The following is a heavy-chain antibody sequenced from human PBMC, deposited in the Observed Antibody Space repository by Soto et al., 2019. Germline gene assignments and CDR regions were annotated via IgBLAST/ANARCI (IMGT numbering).Heavy chain of an antibody. D-gene: IGHD6-19*01. Sequence: DVQLVESGGGLVQPGRSLRLSCAASGFTFDDYAMHWVRQAPGKGLEWVSGISWNSGSIGYADSVKGRFTISRDNAKNSLYLQMNSLRAEDTSLYYCAKEFSSGWYYFDYWGQGTLVTVSS. V-gene: IGHV3-9*01. CDR1: GFTFDDYA. CDR2: ISWNSGSI. J-gene: IGHJ4*02. CDR3: AKEFSSGWYYFDY.